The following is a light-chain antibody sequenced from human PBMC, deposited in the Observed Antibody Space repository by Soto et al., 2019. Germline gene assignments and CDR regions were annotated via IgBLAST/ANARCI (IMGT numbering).Light chain of an antibody. V-gene: IGLV1-47*01. CDR3: AALDNNLGGPA. CDR2: RNN. Sequence: QSVLTQPPSASGTPGQRVSSSCSGSNSNIGRKYVYWYQQLPGTAPKLLMYRNNQRPSGVPDRFSGSKSGTSASLAISGRRCEDEADYYCAALDNNLGGPAFGGGTKLTVL. CDR1: NSNIGRKY. J-gene: IGLJ2*01.